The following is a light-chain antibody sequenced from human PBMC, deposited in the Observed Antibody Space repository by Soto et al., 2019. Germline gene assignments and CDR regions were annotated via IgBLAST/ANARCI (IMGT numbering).Light chain of an antibody. J-gene: IGKJ1*01. Sequence: EVVLTQSPATLSLSPGERATLSCRASQSVSNYLVWYQQKPGQAPRLLIYDASNRATGIPARFSGSGSGTDFTLTISSLETEDFAVYYCQHRSSWWTFGQGTKVDIX. V-gene: IGKV3-11*01. CDR1: QSVSNY. CDR2: DAS. CDR3: QHRSSWWT.